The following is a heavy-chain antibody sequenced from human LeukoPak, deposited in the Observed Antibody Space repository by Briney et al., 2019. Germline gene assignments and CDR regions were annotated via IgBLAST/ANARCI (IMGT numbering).Heavy chain of an antibody. V-gene: IGHV4-30-4*07. CDR2: IYSSGRS. Sequence: SQTLSLTCAVSGDSISSGGYSWSWVRQPPGKGLEWIGYIYSSGRSYYNPSLQSRVTISVDTSKNEFSLKVTSVTAADTAVYYCARDPYDSGIWGXGTLVTVSS. CDR3: ARDPYDSGI. CDR1: GDSISSGGYS. D-gene: IGHD3-10*01. J-gene: IGHJ4*02.